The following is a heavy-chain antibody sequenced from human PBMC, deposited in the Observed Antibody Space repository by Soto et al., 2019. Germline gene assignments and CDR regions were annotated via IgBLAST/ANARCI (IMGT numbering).Heavy chain of an antibody. CDR2: INQDVSQK. CDR3: AKIGYNDWDFEY. CDR1: VFTFSRYW. D-gene: IGHD3-22*01. V-gene: IGHV3-7*01. Sequence: PVGSLRLSCASSVFTFSRYWMTWVRQAPGKWLEWVANINQDVSQKLYVDSVRGRFTISRDDAKNSVYLQMNNLRADDTAVYYCAKIGYNDWDFEYLGQGTLVSVSS. J-gene: IGHJ4*02.